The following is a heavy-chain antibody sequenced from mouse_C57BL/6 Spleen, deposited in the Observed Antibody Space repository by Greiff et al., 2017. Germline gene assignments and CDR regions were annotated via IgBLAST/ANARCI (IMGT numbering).Heavy chain of an antibody. CDR1: GYTFTSYW. CDR3: ARRGYGSSEAWFAY. CDR2: IDPSDSYT. J-gene: IGHJ3*01. D-gene: IGHD1-1*01. V-gene: IGHV1-69*01. Sequence: LVESGAELVMPGASVKLSCKASGYTFTSYWMHWVKQRPGQGLEWIGEIDPSDSYTNYNQKFKGKSTLTVDKSSSTAYMQLSSLTSEDSAVYYCARRGYGSSEAWFAYWGQGTLVTVSA.